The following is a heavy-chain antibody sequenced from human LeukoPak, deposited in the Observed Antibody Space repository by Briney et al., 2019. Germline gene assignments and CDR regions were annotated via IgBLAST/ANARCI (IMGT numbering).Heavy chain of an antibody. J-gene: IGHJ4*02. V-gene: IGHV3-30-3*01. CDR2: ISYDGSNK. D-gene: IGHD2-15*01. Sequence: GRSLRLSCAASGFTFSSYAMHWVRQAPGKGLEWVAVISYDGSNKYYADSVKGRFTISRDNSKNTLYLQMNSLRAEDTALYYCARAICSGGSCYLYDYWGQGTLVTVSS. CDR3: ARAICSGGSCYLYDY. CDR1: GFTFSSYA.